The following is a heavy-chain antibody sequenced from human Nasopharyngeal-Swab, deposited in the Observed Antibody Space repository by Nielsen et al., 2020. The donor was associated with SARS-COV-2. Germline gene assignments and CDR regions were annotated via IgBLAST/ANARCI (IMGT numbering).Heavy chain of an antibody. V-gene: IGHV3-23*01. J-gene: IGHJ6*02. Sequence: VRQAPGKGLEWVSIISGSGNTTYYADSVNDRFTISRDNSKNTLYLQMNSLRVDDTAGYYCAKAPYLRGLDVWGQGTTVTVSS. D-gene: IGHD2-21*01. CDR2: ISGSGNTT. CDR3: AKAPYLRGLDV.